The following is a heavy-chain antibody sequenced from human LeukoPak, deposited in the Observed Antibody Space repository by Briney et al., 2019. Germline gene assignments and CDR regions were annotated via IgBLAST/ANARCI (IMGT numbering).Heavy chain of an antibody. D-gene: IGHD6-13*01. CDR1: GGTFSSYA. Sequence: ASVKASCKASGGTFSSYAISWVRQAPGQGLEWMGRIIPIFGIANYAQKFQGRVTITADKSTSTAYMELSSLRSEDTAVYYCARDHPGIAAAGTWFDPWGQGTLVTVSS. CDR3: ARDHPGIAAAGTWFDP. CDR2: IIPIFGIA. J-gene: IGHJ5*02. V-gene: IGHV1-69*04.